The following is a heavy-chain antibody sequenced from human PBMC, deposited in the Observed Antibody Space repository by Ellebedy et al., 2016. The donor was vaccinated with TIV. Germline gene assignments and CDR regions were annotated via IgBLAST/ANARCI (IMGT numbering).Heavy chain of an antibody. CDR2: IYYSGST. CDR1: GGSTSSSNYY. Sequence: MPSETLSLTCTVSGGSTSSSNYYWGWIRQHPGKGLEWIGYIYYSGSTYYNPSLKSRVTISVDTSKNQFSLKLSSVTAADTAVYYCARDYYDSSGNWFDPWGQGTLVTVSS. CDR3: ARDYYDSSGNWFDP. J-gene: IGHJ5*02. V-gene: IGHV4-31*03. D-gene: IGHD3-22*01.